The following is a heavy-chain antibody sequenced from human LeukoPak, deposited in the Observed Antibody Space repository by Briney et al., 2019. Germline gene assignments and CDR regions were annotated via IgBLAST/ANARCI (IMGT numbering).Heavy chain of an antibody. CDR2: ISSSGSTI. CDR1: GFTFSSYE. Sequence: PGVSLRLSCAASGFTFSSYEMNWLRQAPGKGRVGVTYISSSGSTILYADSVKGRFTIYRDNAKNSLYLQMNSLRAEDTAVNYCARYNVDTAKAQEVYYYGMDVWGKGTTVTVSS. CDR3: ARYNVDTAKAQEVYYYGMDV. J-gene: IGHJ6*04. V-gene: IGHV3-48*03. D-gene: IGHD5-18*01.